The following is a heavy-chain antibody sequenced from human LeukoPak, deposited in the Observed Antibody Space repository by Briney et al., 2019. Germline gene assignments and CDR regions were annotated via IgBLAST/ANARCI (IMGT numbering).Heavy chain of an antibody. CDR3: ARDGGYSYGYFDY. J-gene: IGHJ4*02. V-gene: IGHV4-31*03. D-gene: IGHD5-18*01. CDR2: TYNSGST. CDR1: GGSISSGGYY. Sequence: SETLSLTCTVSGGSISSGGYYWSWIRQHPGKGLEWIGYTYNSGSTYYNPSLKSRVTTSVDTSKNQFSLKLSSVTAADTAVYYCARDGGYSYGYFDYWGQGTLVTVSS.